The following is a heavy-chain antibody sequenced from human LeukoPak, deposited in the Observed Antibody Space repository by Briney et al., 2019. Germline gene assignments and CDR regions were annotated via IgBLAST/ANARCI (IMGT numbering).Heavy chain of an antibody. J-gene: IGHJ3*02. CDR3: ARTTVTTSDDAFDI. D-gene: IGHD4-17*01. V-gene: IGHV4-30-4*08. Sequence: TSETLSLTCTVSGASVSATNYYWRWLRQHPGKGPEWIAYIYYDAGAYYNPSLESRVTISLDSSANQFSLGLSSVTAADTAVYYCARTTVTTSDDAFDIWGQGTMVTVSS. CDR2: IYYDAGA. CDR1: GASVSATNYY.